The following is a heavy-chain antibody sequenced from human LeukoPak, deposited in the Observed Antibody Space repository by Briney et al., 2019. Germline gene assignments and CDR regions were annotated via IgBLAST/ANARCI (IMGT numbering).Heavy chain of an antibody. CDR1: GGSISGSNNY. D-gene: IGHD2-21*01. Sequence: SETLSLTCTVSGGSISGSNNYWGWIRHSPGKGLEWIGSIYYSGSTYYNPPLKSRVTISVDTSKNQFSLKLSSVSAADTAVYYFANTLWGYDVRALDIWGQGTMVTVSS. V-gene: IGHV4-39*01. J-gene: IGHJ3*02. CDR2: IYYSGST. CDR3: ANTLWGYDVRALDI.